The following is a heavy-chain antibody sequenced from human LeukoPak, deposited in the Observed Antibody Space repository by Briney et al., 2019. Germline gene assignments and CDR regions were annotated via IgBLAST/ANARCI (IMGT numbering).Heavy chain of an antibody. D-gene: IGHD2-2*01. J-gene: IGHJ5*02. CDR3: AREEPLSSTTWPWFDP. CDR1: GGSIISRYY. CDR2: IYYSGST. Sequence: KPSETLSLTCTVSGGSIISRYYWSWVRQPPGKGLEWIGNIYYSGSTKYNSSLKSRVVISIDTSKNQFSLKLTSVTAADTAVYYCAREEPLSSTTWPWFDPWGQGTLVTVSS. V-gene: IGHV4-59*01.